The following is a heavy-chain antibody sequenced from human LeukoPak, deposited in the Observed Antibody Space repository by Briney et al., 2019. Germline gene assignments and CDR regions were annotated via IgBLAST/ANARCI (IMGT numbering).Heavy chain of an antibody. CDR3: ARGVRYFDWLSHFDY. CDR2: INHSGST. Sequence: SETLSLTCAVYGGSFSGYYWSWIRQPPGKWLEWIGEINHSGSTNYNPSLKSRVTISVDTSKNQFSLKLSSVTAADTAVYYCARGVRYFDWLSHFDYWGQGTLVTVSS. J-gene: IGHJ4*02. V-gene: IGHV4-34*01. CDR1: GGSFSGYY. D-gene: IGHD3-9*01.